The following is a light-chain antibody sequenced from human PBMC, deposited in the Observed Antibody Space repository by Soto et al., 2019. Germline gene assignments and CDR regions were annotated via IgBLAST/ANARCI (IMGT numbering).Light chain of an antibody. J-gene: IGLJ1*01. CDR3: ATWDDSRKGV. Sequence: QSVLTQLRSASGTPGQRIIISCSGSTSNIESHSVNWYQQVPGTAPKLLIITNNQRPSGVPDRFSGSKSGASASLAISGLRSEDEATYYSATWDDSRKGVFGTGTKVTVL. CDR2: TNN. V-gene: IGLV1-44*01. CDR1: TSNIESHS.